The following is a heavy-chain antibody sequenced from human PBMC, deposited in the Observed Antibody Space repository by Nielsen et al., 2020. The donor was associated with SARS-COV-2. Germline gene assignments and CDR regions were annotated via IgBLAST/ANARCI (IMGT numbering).Heavy chain of an antibody. CDR2: ISWNSGSI. D-gene: IGHD3/OR15-3a*01. CDR3: AKDLGQDDAFDI. Sequence: GGSLRLSCAASGFTFDDYGMSWVRQAPGKGLEWVSGISWNSGSIGYADSVKGRFTISRDNAKNSLYLQMNSLRAEDTALYYCAKDLGQDDAFDIWGQGTMVTVSS. V-gene: IGHV3-9*01. J-gene: IGHJ3*02. CDR1: GFTFDDYG.